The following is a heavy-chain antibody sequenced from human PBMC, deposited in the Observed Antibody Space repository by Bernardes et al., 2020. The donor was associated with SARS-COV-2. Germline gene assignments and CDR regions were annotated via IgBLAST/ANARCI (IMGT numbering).Heavy chain of an antibody. D-gene: IGHD6-19*01. Sequence: GGSLRLSCAASGFTFSNYWMSWVRQAPGKGLEWVANINQNGSETFNVDSVKRRFTVSRDNAKNSLYLQMNSLRVEGTAVYYCARKGSGRVDCWGEGTLVTVSS. V-gene: IGHV3-7*01. CDR3: ARKGSGRVDC. CDR1: GFTFSNYW. J-gene: IGHJ4*02. CDR2: INQNGSET.